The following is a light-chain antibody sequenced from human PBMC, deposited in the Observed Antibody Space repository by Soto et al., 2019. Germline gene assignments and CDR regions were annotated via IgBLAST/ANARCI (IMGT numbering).Light chain of an antibody. CDR3: MQAIDITWT. V-gene: IGKV2-29*03. J-gene: IGKJ1*01. Sequence: ILMTQTPLSLSIIPGQTASISCKSSQILLHSDGKTYFYWYVRKAGQAPQXLIYEVSNRFSGVPERFSGSGSRTDFTLKISRVEDDDVGIYYCMQAIDITWTFGQGTKVDIK. CDR2: EVS. CDR1: QILLHSDGKTY.